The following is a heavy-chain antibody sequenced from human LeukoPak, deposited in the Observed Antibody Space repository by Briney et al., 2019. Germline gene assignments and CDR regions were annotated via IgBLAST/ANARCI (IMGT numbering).Heavy chain of an antibody. Sequence: GGSLRLSCAASGFTFSSYAMGWVRQAPGRGLEWVSAISGSAGTTYYADTVKGRFTISRDNSKNTLYLQLNSLRGEDTAVYYCAKDRVAGTGGGDDAFDIWGQGTMVTVSS. V-gene: IGHV3-23*01. CDR2: ISGSAGTT. CDR3: AKDRVAGTGGGDDAFDI. D-gene: IGHD6-19*01. CDR1: GFTFSSYA. J-gene: IGHJ3*02.